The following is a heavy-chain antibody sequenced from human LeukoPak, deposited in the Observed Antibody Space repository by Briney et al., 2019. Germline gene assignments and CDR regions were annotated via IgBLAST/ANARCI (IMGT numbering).Heavy chain of an antibody. CDR2: MYYRGNT. Sequence: SETLSLTCTVSGGSITSISYYWGWIRQPPGKGLEWIGHMYYRGNTFYNPSLTSRVTISVDMSKNQFSLKLSSVTAADTAIYYCARDASRIQLWPLWGQGTLVTVSS. CDR1: GGSITSISYY. V-gene: IGHV4-39*07. D-gene: IGHD5-18*01. J-gene: IGHJ4*02. CDR3: ARDASRIQLWPL.